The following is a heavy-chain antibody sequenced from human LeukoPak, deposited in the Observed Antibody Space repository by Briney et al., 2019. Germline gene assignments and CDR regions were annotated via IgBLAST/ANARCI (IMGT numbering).Heavy chain of an antibody. J-gene: IGHJ4*02. CDR2: IYRGGST. CDR1: GFTVSSNY. V-gene: IGHV3-53*01. Sequence: GGSLRLSCAASGFTVSSNYMSWVRQAPGKGLEWVSVIYRGGSTYYADSVKGRFTISRDNSKNTLSLQMNSLRVEDTAVYYCAKDVRAIASHFDYWGQGTLVTVAS. CDR3: AKDVRAIASHFDY. D-gene: IGHD1-26*01.